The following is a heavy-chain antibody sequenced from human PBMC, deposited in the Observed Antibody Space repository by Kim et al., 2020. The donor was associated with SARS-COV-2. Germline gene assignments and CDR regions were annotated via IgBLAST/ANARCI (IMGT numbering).Heavy chain of an antibody. Sequence: WGSLRLSCAASGFTFGDYYMSWIRQAPGKGLEWVSYISSSSSYTNYADSVKGRFTISRDNAKNSLYLQMNSLRAEDTAVYYCARDPDTAMDPQPDYWGQGTLVTVSS. CDR1: GFTFGDYY. D-gene: IGHD5-18*01. J-gene: IGHJ4*02. CDR3: ARDPDTAMDPQPDY. CDR2: ISSSSSYT. V-gene: IGHV3-11*06.